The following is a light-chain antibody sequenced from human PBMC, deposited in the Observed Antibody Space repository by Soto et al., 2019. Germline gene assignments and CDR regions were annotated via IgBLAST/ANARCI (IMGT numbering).Light chain of an antibody. Sequence: TQSPSSLSASVGDRVSITCRASQGIINDLAWYQQKPGQAPRLLLYGTSYRTSGIPDRFSGSGSGTDFTLTISRLEPEDFAVYYCHHYGSSLLSTFGQGTKLEI. J-gene: IGKJ2*01. CDR2: GTS. CDR1: QGIIND. CDR3: HHYGSSLLST. V-gene: IGKV3-20*01.